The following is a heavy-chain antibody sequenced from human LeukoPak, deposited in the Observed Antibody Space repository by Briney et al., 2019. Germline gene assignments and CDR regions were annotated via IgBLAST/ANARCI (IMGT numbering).Heavy chain of an antibody. CDR2: ISYDGSNK. V-gene: IGHV3-30*03. CDR1: GFTFSSYG. D-gene: IGHD3-22*01. CDR3: ARGYYYDSSGYPRYFDY. Sequence: GGSLRLSCAASGFTFSSYGMPWVRQAPGKGLEWVAVISYDGSNKYYADSVKGRFTISRDNSKNTLYLQMNSLRAEDTAVYYCARGYYYDSSGYPRYFDYWGQGTLVTVSS. J-gene: IGHJ4*02.